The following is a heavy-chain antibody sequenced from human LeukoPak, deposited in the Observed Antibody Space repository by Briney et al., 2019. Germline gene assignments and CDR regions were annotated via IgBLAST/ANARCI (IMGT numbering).Heavy chain of an antibody. CDR3: AREVVIFPDYYYYGMDV. CDR1: GFTVSSNY. CDR2: IYSGGST. D-gene: IGHD3-16*01. Sequence: GGSLRLSCAASGFTVSSNYMSWVRQAPGKGLEWVPIIYSGGSTYYADSVKGRFAISRDNSKNTLYLQMNSLRVDDTAVYYCAREVVIFPDYYYYGMDVWGQGTTVTVSS. J-gene: IGHJ6*02. V-gene: IGHV3-53*01.